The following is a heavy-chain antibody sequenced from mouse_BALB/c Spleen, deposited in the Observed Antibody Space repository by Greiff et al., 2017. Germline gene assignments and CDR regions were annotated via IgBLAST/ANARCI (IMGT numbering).Heavy chain of an antibody. J-gene: IGHJ2*01. Sequence: EVQGVESGGGLVQPGGSLRLSCATSGFTFTDYYMSWVRQPPGKALEWLGFIRNKANGYTTEYSASVKGRFTISRDNSQSILYLQMNTLRAEDSATYYCARDSNWEEGYYFDYWGQGTTLTVSS. CDR3: ARDSNWEEGYYFDY. CDR2: IRNKANGYTT. D-gene: IGHD4-1*01. V-gene: IGHV7-3*02. CDR1: GFTFTDYY.